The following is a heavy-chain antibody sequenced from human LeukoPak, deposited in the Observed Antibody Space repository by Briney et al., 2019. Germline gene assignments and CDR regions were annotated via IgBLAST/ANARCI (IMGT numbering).Heavy chain of an antibody. CDR2: IYYTGTT. D-gene: IGHD2-2*01. CDR1: GGSLSSSSFY. V-gene: IGHV4-39*07. Sequence: SETLSLTCTLSGGSLSSSSFYWAWIRQPPGKGLECIGTIYYTGTTYSNSSLQSRVTISVDTSKSQFSLKLNSVTAAVTAVYFCASSGPAAVRPDAFDIWGQGTMVTVSS. CDR3: ASSGPAAVRPDAFDI. J-gene: IGHJ3*02.